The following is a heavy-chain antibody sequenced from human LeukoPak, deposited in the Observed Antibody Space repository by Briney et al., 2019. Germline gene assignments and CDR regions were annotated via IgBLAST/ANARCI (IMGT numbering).Heavy chain of an antibody. D-gene: IGHD1-26*01. CDR2: MNPNSGNA. CDR1: GYTFTSYD. J-gene: IGHJ3*02. CDR3: ASDVGATSYDAFDI. V-gene: IGHV1-8*03. Sequence: ASVKVSCKASGYTFTSYDINWVRQATGQGLEWMGWMNPNSGNAGYAQKFQGRVTITRNTSISTAYMELSSLRSEDTAVYYCASDVGATSYDAFDIWGQGTMVTDSS.